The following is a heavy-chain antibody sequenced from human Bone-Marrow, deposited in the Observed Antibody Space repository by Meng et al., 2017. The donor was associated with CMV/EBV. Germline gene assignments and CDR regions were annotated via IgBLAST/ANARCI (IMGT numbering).Heavy chain of an antibody. Sequence: SVKVSCKASGGTFSSYAISWVRQAPGQGLEWMGGIIPIFGTASYAQKSQGRVTITTDESTSTAYMELSSLRSEDTAVYYCARVTKFWSGRIYYYGMDVWGQGTTVTVSS. CDR1: GGTFSSYA. CDR3: ARVTKFWSGRIYYYGMDV. CDR2: IIPIFGTA. J-gene: IGHJ6*02. D-gene: IGHD3-3*01. V-gene: IGHV1-69*05.